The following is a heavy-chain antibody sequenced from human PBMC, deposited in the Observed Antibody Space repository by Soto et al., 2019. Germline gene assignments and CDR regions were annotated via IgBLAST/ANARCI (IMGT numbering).Heavy chain of an antibody. J-gene: IGHJ4*02. Sequence: SETLSLTCTVSSASISSTNYTWGWIRQPPGKGLEWIGYIYHSGSTYYNPSLKSRVTISVDRSKNQFSLKLSSVTAADTAVYYCASSHAGAHITAAVHWGQGTLVTVSS. CDR1: SASISSTNYT. D-gene: IGHD6-13*01. V-gene: IGHV4-30-2*01. CDR2: IYHSGST. CDR3: ASSHAGAHITAAVH.